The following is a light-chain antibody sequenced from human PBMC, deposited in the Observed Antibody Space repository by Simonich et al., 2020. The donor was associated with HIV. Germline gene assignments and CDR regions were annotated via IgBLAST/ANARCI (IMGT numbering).Light chain of an antibody. CDR2: AAS. CDR3: QQYYSTPQLT. CDR1: QSISSY. Sequence: DIQMTQSPSSLSASVGARVTITCRASQSISSYLNWYQQKPGKAPKHLIYAASRLESGVPSRCSGSGSGTDYTLTISSLQPEDFATYYCQQYYSTPQLTFGGGTKVEIK. J-gene: IGKJ4*01. V-gene: IGKV1-NL1*01.